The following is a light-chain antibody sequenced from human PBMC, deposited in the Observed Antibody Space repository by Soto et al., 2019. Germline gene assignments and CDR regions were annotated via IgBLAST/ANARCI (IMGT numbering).Light chain of an antibody. CDR3: SSYAGDSIYVV. V-gene: IGLV2-8*01. CDR1: SSDVGGYNY. Sequence: QSVLTQPPSASGSPGQSVTVSCTGTSSDVGGYNYVSWYQQHPGKAPKLMIYEVSKRPSGVPDRFSASKSGNTASLTVSGRQAEDEADYFCSSYAGDSIYVVFGGGTKLTVL. CDR2: EVS. J-gene: IGLJ2*01.